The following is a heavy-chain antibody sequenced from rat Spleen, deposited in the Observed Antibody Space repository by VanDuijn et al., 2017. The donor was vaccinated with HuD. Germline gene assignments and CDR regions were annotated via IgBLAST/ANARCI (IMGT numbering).Heavy chain of an antibody. CDR1: GFSLTSYN. CDR2: MWRGGGT. CDR3: TRDGDSSWFAY. D-gene: IGHD1-2*01. J-gene: IGHJ3*01. Sequence: QVQLMESGPGLVQPSETLSLTCTVSGFSLTSYNIHWVRQPPGKGLEWMGVMWRGGGTDYNSDLKSRLSISRDISQNQVILKMNSLQTEDTAIYFCTRDGDSSWFAYWGQGTLVTVSS. V-gene: IGHV2-45*01.